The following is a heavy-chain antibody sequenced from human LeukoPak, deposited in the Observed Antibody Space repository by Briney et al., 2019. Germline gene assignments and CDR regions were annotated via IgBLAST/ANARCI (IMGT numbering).Heavy chain of an antibody. J-gene: IGHJ4*02. Sequence: SVKVSCKASGYTFTSYGISWVRQAPGQGLEWMGRIIPILGIANYAQKFQGRVTITADKSTSTAYMELSSLRSEDTAVYYCARVLWFGNYYFDYWGQGTLVTVSS. CDR3: ARVLWFGNYYFDY. CDR2: IIPILGIA. D-gene: IGHD3-10*01. V-gene: IGHV1-69*04. CDR1: GYTFTSYG.